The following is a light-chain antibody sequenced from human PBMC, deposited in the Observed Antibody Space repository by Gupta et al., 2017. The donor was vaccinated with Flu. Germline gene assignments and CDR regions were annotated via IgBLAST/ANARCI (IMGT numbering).Light chain of an antibody. CDR3: QSADTSGFYEV. CDR2: KDS. CDR1: ALSKQY. V-gene: IGLV3-25*03. J-gene: IGLJ1*01. Sequence: GQTARITCSGDALSKQYAYWYQQRPGQAPVLVRYKDSERPSGIPERFSGSSSGTTVTLTINGVQAEDEADYYCQSADTSGFYEVFGTGTKLTVL.